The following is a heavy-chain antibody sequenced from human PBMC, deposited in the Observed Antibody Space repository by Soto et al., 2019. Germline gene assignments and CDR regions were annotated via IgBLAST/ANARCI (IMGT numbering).Heavy chain of an antibody. Sequence: WETLSLTCTVSGGSISSYYWSWIRQPPGEGLEWIAYIYYSGITNYNPSLKSRVSISVDTYKNQFSLKLSSVTAADTAVYYCARVRLELRILEFDYWGQGTLVTVSS. V-gene: IGHV4-59*01. J-gene: IGHJ4*02. D-gene: IGHD1-7*01. CDR1: GGSISSYY. CDR2: IYYSGIT. CDR3: ARVRLELRILEFDY.